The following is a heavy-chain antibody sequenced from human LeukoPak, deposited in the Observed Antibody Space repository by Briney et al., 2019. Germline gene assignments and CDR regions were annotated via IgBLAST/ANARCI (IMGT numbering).Heavy chain of an antibody. V-gene: IGHV3-23*01. J-gene: IGHJ4*02. CDR2: ISGSGGSA. Sequence: GGSLRLSCAASGFTFSSYAMSWVRQAPGKGLEWVSAISGSGGSAYYADSVKGRFTISRGNSKNTLYLQMNSLRAEDTAVYYCAKGRWLQNSGFDYWGQGTLVTVSS. CDR1: GFTFSSYA. CDR3: AKGRWLQNSGFDY. D-gene: IGHD5-24*01.